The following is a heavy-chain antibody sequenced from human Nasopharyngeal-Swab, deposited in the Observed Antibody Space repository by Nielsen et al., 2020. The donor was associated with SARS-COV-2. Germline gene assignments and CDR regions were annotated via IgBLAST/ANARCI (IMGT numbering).Heavy chain of an antibody. D-gene: IGHD7-27*01. CDR2: ISYGGSNK. CDR3: ASLRFRGFRELGDY. Sequence: GGSLRLSCAASGFTFSSYGMHWVRQAPGKGLEWVAVISYGGSNKYYADSVKGRFTISRDNSKNTLYLQMNSLRAEDTAVYYCASLRFRGFRELGDYWGQGTLVTSPQ. V-gene: IGHV3-30*03. CDR1: GFTFSSYG. J-gene: IGHJ4*02.